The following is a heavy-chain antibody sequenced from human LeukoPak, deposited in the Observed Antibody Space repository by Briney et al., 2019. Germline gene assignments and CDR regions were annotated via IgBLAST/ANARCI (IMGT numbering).Heavy chain of an antibody. D-gene: IGHD4/OR15-4a*01. V-gene: IGHV1-69*05. J-gene: IGHJ6*03. CDR2: IIPIFGTA. CDR3: ARDPGGATYYYYYMDV. CDR1: GGTFSSYA. Sequence: ASVKVSCKASGGTFSSYAISWVRQAPGQGLEWMGGIIPIFGTANYAQKFQGRVTITTDESTSTAYMELSSLRSEDTAVYYCARDPGGATYYYYYMDVWGKGTTVTVSS.